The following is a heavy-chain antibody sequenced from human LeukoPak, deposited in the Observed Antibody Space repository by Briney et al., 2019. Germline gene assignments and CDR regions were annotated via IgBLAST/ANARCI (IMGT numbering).Heavy chain of an antibody. CDR3: ARAGRRFGELKLKRWFDP. CDR1: GFTFSSYE. J-gene: IGHJ5*02. D-gene: IGHD3-10*01. Sequence: GGSLRLSCAASGFTFSSYEMNWVRQAPGKGLEWVSYISSSGSTIYYADSVKGRFTISRDNAKYSLYLQMNSLRAEDTAVYYCARAGRRFGELKLKRWFDPWGQGTLVTVSS. V-gene: IGHV3-48*03. CDR2: ISSSGSTI.